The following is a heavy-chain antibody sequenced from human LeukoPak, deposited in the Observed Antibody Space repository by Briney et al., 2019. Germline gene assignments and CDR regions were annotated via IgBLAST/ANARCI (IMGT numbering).Heavy chain of an antibody. D-gene: IGHD4-17*01. Sequence: GGSLRLSCAASGFTFSTYWMHWVRQAPGKGLVGVSRVNDDGSINYAGSVQGRFTISRDNARNTVYLQMNSLRVEDTAVYYCAGVYGDSSEGAFDIWGQGTMVTVSS. CDR3: AGVYGDSSEGAFDI. CDR2: VNDDGSI. CDR1: GFTFSTYW. V-gene: IGHV3-74*01. J-gene: IGHJ3*02.